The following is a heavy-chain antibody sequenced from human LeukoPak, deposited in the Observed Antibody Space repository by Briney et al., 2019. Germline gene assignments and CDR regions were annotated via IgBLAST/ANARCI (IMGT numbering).Heavy chain of an antibody. CDR2: IIPIFGTA. D-gene: IGHD3-3*01. J-gene: IGHJ4*02. CDR1: GGTFSSYA. CDR3: ARGSPGGDFWSGYLIDY. Sequence: SVKVSCKASGGTFSSYAISWVRQAPGQGLEWMGGIIPIFGTANYAQKFQGRVTITTDESTSTAYMELSSLRYEDTAVYYCARGSPGGDFWSGYLIDYWGQGTLVTVSS. V-gene: IGHV1-69*05.